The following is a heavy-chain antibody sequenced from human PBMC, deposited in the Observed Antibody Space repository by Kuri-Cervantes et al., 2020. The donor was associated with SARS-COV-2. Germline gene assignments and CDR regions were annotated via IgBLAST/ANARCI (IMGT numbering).Heavy chain of an antibody. CDR3: AKDRDNTGRPYFFED. V-gene: IGHV3-53*01. J-gene: IGHJ4*02. D-gene: IGHD2-21*01. CDR2: IYSGGST. Sequence: GGSLRLSCAASGFTVSSNYMSWVRQAPGKGLEWVSVIYSGGSTYYADSVKGRFTISRANSKNMLYLEMKSLRVEDTAVYYCAKDRDNTGRPYFFEDWGQGTLVTVSS. CDR1: GFTVSSNY.